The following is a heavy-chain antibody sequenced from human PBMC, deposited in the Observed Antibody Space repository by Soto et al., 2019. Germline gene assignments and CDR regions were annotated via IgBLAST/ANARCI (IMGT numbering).Heavy chain of an antibody. CDR3: ARAGLIRGSYYVDNWFDP. D-gene: IGHD1-26*01. V-gene: IGHV1-18*01. J-gene: IGHJ5*02. Sequence: QVQLVQSGAEVKKPGASVKVSCKASGYTFTSYGISWVRQAPGQGLEWMGWISAYNGNTNYAQKLQGRVTMTTDTSTSTDYMELRSLRSDDTAVYYCARAGLIRGSYYVDNWFDPWGQGTLVTVSS. CDR2: ISAYNGNT. CDR1: GYTFTSYG.